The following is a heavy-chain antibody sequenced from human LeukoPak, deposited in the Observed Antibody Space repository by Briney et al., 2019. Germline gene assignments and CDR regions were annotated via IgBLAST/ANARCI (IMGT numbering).Heavy chain of an antibody. Sequence: GGSLRLSCAASGFVFSSYWMHWVRQAPGKGLVWVSRIHSDGSDTTYADSVKGRFTISRDNAKNTLYLQMNSLRAEDTAVYYCAREGNSGWRDDGFDIWGQGTMVTVSS. V-gene: IGHV3-74*01. CDR1: GFVFSSYW. CDR2: IHSDGSDT. CDR3: AREGNSGWRDDGFDI. J-gene: IGHJ3*02. D-gene: IGHD6-19*01.